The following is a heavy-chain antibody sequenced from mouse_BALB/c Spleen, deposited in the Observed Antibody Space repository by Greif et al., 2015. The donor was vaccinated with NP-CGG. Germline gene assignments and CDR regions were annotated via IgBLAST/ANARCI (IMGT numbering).Heavy chain of an antibody. CDR1: GYTFTDYE. Sequence: QVQLQQSGAELVRPGASVTLSCKASGYTFTDYEMHWVKQTPVRGLEWIGAIDPETGGTAYNQKFKGKATLTADKSSSTAYMELRSLTSEDSAVYYCTRRGYDAYFDYWGQGTTLTVSS. V-gene: IGHV1-15*01. CDR3: TRRGYDAYFDY. CDR2: IDPETGGT. J-gene: IGHJ2*01. D-gene: IGHD2-2*01.